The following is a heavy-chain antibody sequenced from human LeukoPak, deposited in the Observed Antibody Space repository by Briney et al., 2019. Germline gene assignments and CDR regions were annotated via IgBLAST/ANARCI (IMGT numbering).Heavy chain of an antibody. D-gene: IGHD3-16*02. CDR2: IRYDGSNK. CDR3: AKGRTLYYDYVWGSYRYTEDWDYFDY. V-gene: IGHV3-30*02. Sequence: PGGSLRLSCAASGFTFSSYGMHWVRQTPGKGLEWVAFIRYDGSNKYYADSVKGRFTISRDNSKNTLYLQMNSLRAEDTAVYYCAKGRTLYYDYVWGSYRYTEDWDYFDYWGQGTLVTVSS. CDR1: GFTFSSYG. J-gene: IGHJ4*02.